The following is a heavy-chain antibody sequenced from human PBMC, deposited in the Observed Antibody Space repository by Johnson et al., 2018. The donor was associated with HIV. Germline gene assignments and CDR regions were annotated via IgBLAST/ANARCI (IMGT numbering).Heavy chain of an antibody. D-gene: IGHD2-15*01. CDR3: ARDTELPLVAFDI. Sequence: KLLESGGRVIRPGGSLRLSCAASGFMFDEYGMNWVRQAPGKGLVWVSGINWNGGSTGDAYSVKGRFTISRDNAKKTRYLQMNSLGAEDTAVNYCARDTELPLVAFDIWGQGTMVTVSS. CDR1: GFMFDEYG. J-gene: IGHJ3*02. CDR2: INWNGGST. V-gene: IGHV3-20*04.